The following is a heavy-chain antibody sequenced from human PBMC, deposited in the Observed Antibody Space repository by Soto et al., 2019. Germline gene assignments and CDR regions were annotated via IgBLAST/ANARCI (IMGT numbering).Heavy chain of an antibody. CDR2: ISTDGDNT. V-gene: IGHV3-74*01. CDR1: GFTFSSYA. CDR3: ARVAVGAYWFDP. Sequence: GGSLRLSCAASGFTFSSYAMSWVRQAPGKGLEWVSRISTDGDNTTYADSVKGRFTISRDNAQNTLYLQMNSLSAEDTAVYYCARVAVGAYWFDPWGQGTLVTVSS. J-gene: IGHJ5*02. D-gene: IGHD1-26*01.